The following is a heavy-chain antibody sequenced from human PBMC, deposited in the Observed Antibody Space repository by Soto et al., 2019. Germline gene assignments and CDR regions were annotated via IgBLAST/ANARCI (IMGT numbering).Heavy chain of an antibody. CDR2: INAGNGNT. Sequence: ASVKVSCKASGYTFTSYAMHWVRQAPGQRLEWMGWINAGNGNTKYSQKFQGRVTITRDTSASTAYMELRSLRSEDTAVYYCARGPLIGNFDYWGQGTPVTVSS. V-gene: IGHV1-3*01. D-gene: IGHD3-16*02. J-gene: IGHJ4*02. CDR1: GYTFTSYA. CDR3: ARGPLIGNFDY.